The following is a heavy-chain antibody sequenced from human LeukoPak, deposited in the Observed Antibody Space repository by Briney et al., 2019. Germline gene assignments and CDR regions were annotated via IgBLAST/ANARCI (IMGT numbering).Heavy chain of an antibody. CDR1: GYTFTSYD. V-gene: IGHV1-8*01. Sequence: GASVKVSCKASGYTFTSYDINWVRQATGQGLEWMGWMNPNSGNTGYAQKFQGRVTMTRNTSISTAYMELSSLRSEDTAVYYCARVVYYYYYMDVWGQGTTVTVSS. J-gene: IGHJ6*03. CDR2: MNPNSGNT. CDR3: ARVVYYYYYMDV.